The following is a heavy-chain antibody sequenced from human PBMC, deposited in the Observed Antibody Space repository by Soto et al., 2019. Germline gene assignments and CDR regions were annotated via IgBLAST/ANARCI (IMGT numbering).Heavy chain of an antibody. CDR3: ARSIRGPRRFNGMDV. V-gene: IGHV2-70*13. CDR1: GFSLTSPGMC. CDR2: IERDDDDK. Sequence: SCTTLVNPTETLTLTCTFSGFSLTSPGMCVRWIRQPPGKALEWLALIERDDDDKYYSTSLKTRLTISKDTRKNQVVLPMANMDPADTGTYSCARSIRGPRRFNGMDVWGPGT. J-gene: IGHJ6*02. D-gene: IGHD1-20*01.